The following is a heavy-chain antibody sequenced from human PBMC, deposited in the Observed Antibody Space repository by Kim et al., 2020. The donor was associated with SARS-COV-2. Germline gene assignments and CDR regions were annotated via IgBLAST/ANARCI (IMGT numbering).Heavy chain of an antibody. CDR1: GFTFSKYA. V-gene: IGHV3-23*01. D-gene: IGHD2-21*01. J-gene: IGHJ4*02. Sequence: GGSLRLSCAASGFTFSKYAMSWVRQAPGKGLEWVSGIIENGVDTYYADSVKGRFTISRDNSKNTLYLQMNSLRVDDTAVYYCAKDYCVASDCYGGFFDYGRQGTLATVSA. CDR3: AKDYCVASDCYGGFFDY. CDR2: IIENGVDT.